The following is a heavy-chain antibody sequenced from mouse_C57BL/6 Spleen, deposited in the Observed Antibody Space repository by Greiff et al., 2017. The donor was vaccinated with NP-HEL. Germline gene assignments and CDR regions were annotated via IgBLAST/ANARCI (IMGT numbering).Heavy chain of an antibody. CDR3: APGGGQLRLDY. CDR2: IYPGSGST. J-gene: IGHJ2*01. D-gene: IGHD3-2*02. CDR1: GYTFTSYW. V-gene: IGHV1-55*01. Sequence: QVQLKQPGAELVKPGASVKMSCKASGYTFTSYWITWVKQRPGQGLEWIGDIYPGSGSTNYNEKFKSKATLTVDTSSSTAYMQLSSLTSEDSAVYYCAPGGGQLRLDYWGQGTTLTVSS.